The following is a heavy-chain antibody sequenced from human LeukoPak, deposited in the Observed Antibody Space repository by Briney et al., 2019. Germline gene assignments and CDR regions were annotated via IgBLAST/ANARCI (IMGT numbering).Heavy chain of an antibody. D-gene: IGHD7-27*01. J-gene: IGHJ4*02. Sequence: ASVKVSCKASGGTFSSYAISWVRQAPGQGLEWMGGIIPIFGTANYAQKFQGRVTITTNESTSTAYMELSSLRSEDTAVYYCARELTGDLGYFDYWGQGTLVTVSS. V-gene: IGHV1-69*05. CDR3: ARELTGDLGYFDY. CDR1: GGTFSSYA. CDR2: IIPIFGTA.